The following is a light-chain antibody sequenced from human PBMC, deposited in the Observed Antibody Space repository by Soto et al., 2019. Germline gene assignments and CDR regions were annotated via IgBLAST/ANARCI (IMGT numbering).Light chain of an antibody. CDR2: AAS. CDR1: QVISTS. V-gene: IGKV1-9*01. Sequence: PLTQSPAFLSPSIGASVTITCRASQVISTSLAWYQVKPGKAPKLLIYAASTLESGVPSRFSATVSGTEFSITIPSLQPEDCATDEGQQLLDSPITFGQGTRLEIK. J-gene: IGKJ5*01. CDR3: QQLLDSPIT.